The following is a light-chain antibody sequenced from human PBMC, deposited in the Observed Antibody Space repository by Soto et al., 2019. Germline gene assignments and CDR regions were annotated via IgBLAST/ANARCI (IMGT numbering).Light chain of an antibody. CDR3: QQTYSTPHT. V-gene: IGKV1-39*01. Sequence: IQMTQSPYSLSASVGDRVTITCRASQTITTYLNWYKHKPGKAPKLLIYAAISLQSGVPSRLSGSGSGTDFTLTISSLQPEDFATYYCQQTYSTPHTFGQGTKVEIK. J-gene: IGKJ2*01. CDR2: AAI. CDR1: QTITTY.